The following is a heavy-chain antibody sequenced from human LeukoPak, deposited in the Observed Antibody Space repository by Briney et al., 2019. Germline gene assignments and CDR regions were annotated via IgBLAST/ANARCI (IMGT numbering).Heavy chain of an antibody. Sequence: GGSLRLSCAASGFTFSSYAMHWVRQAPGKGLEWVAVISYDGSNKYYADSVKGRFTISRDNSKNTLYLQMNSLRAEDTAVYYCARDRVVPAEPGPTFDYWGQGTLVTVS. J-gene: IGHJ4*02. CDR1: GFTFSSYA. CDR2: ISYDGSNK. CDR3: ARDRVVPAEPGPTFDY. D-gene: IGHD2-2*01. V-gene: IGHV3-30-3*01.